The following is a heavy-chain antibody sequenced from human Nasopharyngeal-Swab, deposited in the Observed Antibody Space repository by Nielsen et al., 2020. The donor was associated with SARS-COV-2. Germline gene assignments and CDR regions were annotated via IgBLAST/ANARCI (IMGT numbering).Heavy chain of an antibody. J-gene: IGHJ4*02. CDR2: ISSSSTYI. CDR3: AKDRSLYCSSTSCSKKFDS. D-gene: IGHD2-2*01. V-gene: IGHV3-21*04. Sequence: GGSLRLSCAASGFTFGTYSMNWVRQAPGKGLEWVSSISSSSTYIYYADSVKGRFTISRDNSKNTLYLQMNSLRAEDTAVYYCAKDRSLYCSSTSCSKKFDSWGQGTLVTVSS. CDR1: GFTFGTYS.